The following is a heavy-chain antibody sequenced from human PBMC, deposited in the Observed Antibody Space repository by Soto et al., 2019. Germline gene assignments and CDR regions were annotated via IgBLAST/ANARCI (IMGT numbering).Heavy chain of an antibody. Sequence: ETLSLTCTVSGGSISSYYWSWIRQPAGKGLEWIGRIYTSGSTNYNPSLKSRVTMSVDTSKNQFSLKLSSVTAADTAVYYCARDQILRYFDWLFRDDAFDIWGQGTMVTVSS. J-gene: IGHJ3*02. D-gene: IGHD3-9*01. CDR3: ARDQILRYFDWLFRDDAFDI. CDR1: GGSISSYY. CDR2: IYTSGST. V-gene: IGHV4-4*07.